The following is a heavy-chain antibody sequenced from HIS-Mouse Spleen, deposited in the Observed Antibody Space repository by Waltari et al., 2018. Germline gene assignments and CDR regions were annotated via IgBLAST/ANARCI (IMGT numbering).Heavy chain of an antibody. CDR1: GFTVSSYW. CDR3: ARVGGQQLITDAFDI. Sequence: EVQLVESGGGLVQPGGSLRLSCAASGFTVSSYWMSWVRQAPGKGLEWVANIKQHGSEKHYVDSVKGRFTISRDNAKNSLYLQMNSLRAEDTAVYYCARVGGQQLITDAFDIWGQGTMVTVSS. D-gene: IGHD6-13*01. J-gene: IGHJ3*02. CDR2: IKQHGSEK. V-gene: IGHV3-7*01.